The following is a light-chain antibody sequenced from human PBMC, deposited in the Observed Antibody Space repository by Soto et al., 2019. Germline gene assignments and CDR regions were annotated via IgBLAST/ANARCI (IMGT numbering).Light chain of an antibody. CDR1: QSVSSSN. CDR3: QQYGNSPST. CDR2: GAS. J-gene: IGKJ1*01. Sequence: EIVLTQSPCTLSLSPGERATLSCRASQSVSSSNLAWYQQKPGQAPRLLIYGASSRSTGIPDRFSGSGSGTDFTLIISRLEPEDFAVYYCQQYGNSPSTFGQGTKVEIK. V-gene: IGKV3-20*01.